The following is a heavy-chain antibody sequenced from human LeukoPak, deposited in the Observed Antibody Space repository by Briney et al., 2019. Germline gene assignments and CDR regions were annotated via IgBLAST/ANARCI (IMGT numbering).Heavy chain of an antibody. CDR3: ARDKNFFSNWFDP. CDR2: IYYSGST. Sequence: LRLSCAASGFTFSDYYMSWIRQAPGKGLEWIGYIYYSGSTYYNPSLKSRVTISVDTSKNQFSLKLSSVTAADTAVYYCARDKNFFSNWFDPWGQGTLVTVSS. CDR1: GFTFSDYY. V-gene: IGHV4-31*02. J-gene: IGHJ5*02. D-gene: IGHD2/OR15-2a*01.